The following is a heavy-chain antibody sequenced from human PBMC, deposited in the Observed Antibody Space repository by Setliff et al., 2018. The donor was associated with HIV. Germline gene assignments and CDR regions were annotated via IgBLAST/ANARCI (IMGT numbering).Heavy chain of an antibody. Sequence: ASVKVSCKASGYTFTSYSINWVRQAPGQGLEWMGWINTNTGNPTYAQDFTGRFVFSLDTSVSTAYLQISILKAEDTAVYYCAKGAYQYYDSSAYYRGNFDYWAQGTLVTVS. CDR3: AKGAYQYYDSSAYYRGNFDY. CDR2: INTNTGNP. CDR1: GYTFTSYS. D-gene: IGHD3-22*01. J-gene: IGHJ4*02. V-gene: IGHV7-4-1*02.